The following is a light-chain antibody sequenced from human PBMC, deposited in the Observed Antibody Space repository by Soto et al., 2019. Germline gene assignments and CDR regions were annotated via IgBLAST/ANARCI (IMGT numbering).Light chain of an antibody. Sequence: DIQMTQSPSSLSASIGDRVTITCRASRSIDHSLHWYQRKPGKAPKLLIYGASSLQSGVPSRFSGSGSGTDFTLTISSLQPEDFATYFCQQSSSTPRTFGQGTKVEIK. CDR3: QQSSSTPRT. J-gene: IGKJ1*01. CDR1: RSIDHS. CDR2: GAS. V-gene: IGKV1-39*01.